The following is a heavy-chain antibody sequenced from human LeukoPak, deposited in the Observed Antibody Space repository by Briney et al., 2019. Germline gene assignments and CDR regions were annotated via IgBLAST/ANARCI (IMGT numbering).Heavy chain of an antibody. V-gene: IGHV1-18*01. J-gene: IGHJ4*02. D-gene: IGHD4-17*01. CDR1: GYPFDNFG. CDR2: ISAYNGNT. Sequence: ASVKVSCKGSGYPFDNFGLTWVRQAPGQGLEWMGWISAYNGNTHYAQKFRDRLTMTTDTSTRTAYLELRSLKSDDTAVYYCARDRLGGDLAGESLYWGQGTLVTVSS. CDR3: ARDRLGGDLAGESLY.